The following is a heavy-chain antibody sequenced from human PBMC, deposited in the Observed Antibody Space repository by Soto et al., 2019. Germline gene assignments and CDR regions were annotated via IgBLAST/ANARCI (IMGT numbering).Heavy chain of an antibody. J-gene: IGHJ6*02. Sequence: QVQLVESGGGVVQPGRSLTLSCAASGFTFRNYAMHWVRQAPGKGLEWVATISYDGDKKYYTDSVKGPFTISRENSKNTLYLQMNSLRPEDTAVYYCARPWGQLSTYYYGMDTWGQATTVTVSS. V-gene: IGHV3-30-3*01. CDR3: ARPWGQLSTYYYGMDT. CDR1: GFTFRNYA. D-gene: IGHD3-16*01. CDR2: ISYDGDKK.